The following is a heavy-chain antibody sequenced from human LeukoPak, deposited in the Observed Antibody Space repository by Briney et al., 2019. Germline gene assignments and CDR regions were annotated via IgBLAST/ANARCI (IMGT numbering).Heavy chain of an antibody. CDR3: AKSTWGQSGSSLYFDY. CDR1: GFTFDDYA. V-gene: IGHV3-9*03. Sequence: GGSLRLSCAASGFTFDDYAMHWVRQAPGKCLEWVSGISWNSGSIDYADSVKGRFTISRENAKTSLYLQMNSLRPEDMALYYCAKSTWGQSGSSLYFDYWGQGALVTVSS. CDR2: ISWNSGSI. J-gene: IGHJ4*02. D-gene: IGHD1-26*01.